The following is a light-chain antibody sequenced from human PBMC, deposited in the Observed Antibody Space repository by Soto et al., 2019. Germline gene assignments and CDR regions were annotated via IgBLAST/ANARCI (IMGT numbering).Light chain of an antibody. CDR1: QGIRID. CDR2: KAS. Sequence: SQMTQSPYSLFASVGARVNIICRASQGIRIDLGWYQQKKGKAPKLLIYKASSLESGVPSRFSGSGYGTEFTLTISSLQTEDFATYYCQQSYSTPQTFGQGTKVDIK. V-gene: IGKV1-39*01. J-gene: IGKJ1*01. CDR3: QQSYSTPQT.